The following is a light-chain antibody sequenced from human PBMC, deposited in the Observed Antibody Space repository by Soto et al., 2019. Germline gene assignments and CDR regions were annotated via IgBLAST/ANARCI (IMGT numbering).Light chain of an antibody. V-gene: IGLV2-14*01. J-gene: IGLJ2*01. CDR2: EVS. Sequence: QSALTQPASVSGSPGQSITISCTGTSSDVGGYKYVSWYQQHPGKVPKLLIYEVSNRPSGVSNRFSGSKSGNTASLTISGLQAEDEAEYYCSSYTRSTTLNVLFGGGTKVTVL. CDR1: SSDVGGYKY. CDR3: SSYTRSTTLNVL.